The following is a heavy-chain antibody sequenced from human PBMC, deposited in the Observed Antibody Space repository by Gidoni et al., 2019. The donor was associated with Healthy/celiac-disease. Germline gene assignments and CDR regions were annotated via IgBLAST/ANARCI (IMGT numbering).Heavy chain of an antibody. CDR3: AKDHEALTTVTPLDY. J-gene: IGHJ4*02. CDR2: ISWNSGSI. CDR1: GFTFDDYA. D-gene: IGHD4-17*01. Sequence: EVQLVESGGGLVQPGRSLRLSCAASGFTFDDYAMHWVRQAPGKGLEWVSGISWNSGSIGYADSVKGRFTISRDNAKNSLYLQMNSLRAEDTALYYCAKDHEALTTVTPLDYWGQGTLVTVSS. V-gene: IGHV3-9*01.